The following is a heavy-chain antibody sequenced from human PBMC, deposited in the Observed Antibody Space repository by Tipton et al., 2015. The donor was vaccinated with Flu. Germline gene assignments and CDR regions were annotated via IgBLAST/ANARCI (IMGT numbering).Heavy chain of an antibody. CDR1: GFTVSDSY. Sequence: SLRLSCAASGFTVSDSYMTWVRQAPGKGLEWVSVIYSGGSTKYADSVKGRFTISRDNSKNTLYLQLNSLRAEDTAVYYCARGRGYCVTTTCLLPFDFWGQGTLVTVSS. J-gene: IGHJ4*02. D-gene: IGHD2-2*01. CDR2: IYSGGST. CDR3: ARGRGYCVTTTCLLPFDF. V-gene: IGHV3-53*01.